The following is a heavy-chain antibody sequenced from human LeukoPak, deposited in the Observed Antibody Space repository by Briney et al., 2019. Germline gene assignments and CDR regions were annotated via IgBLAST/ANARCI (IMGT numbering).Heavy chain of an antibody. Sequence: SETLSLTCTVSGGSISSYYWSWIRQPPGKGLEWIGYIYYSGSTNYNPSLKSRVTISVDTSKNQFSLKLSSVTAADTAVYYCAAGYSSSWYVGRPTYYYYGMDVWGQGTTVTVSS. D-gene: IGHD6-13*01. J-gene: IGHJ6*02. CDR1: GGSISSYY. V-gene: IGHV4-59*08. CDR3: AAGYSSSWYVGRPTYYYYGMDV. CDR2: IYYSGST.